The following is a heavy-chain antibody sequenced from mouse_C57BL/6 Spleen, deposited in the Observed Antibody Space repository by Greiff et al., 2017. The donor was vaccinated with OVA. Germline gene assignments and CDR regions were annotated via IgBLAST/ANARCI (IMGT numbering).Heavy chain of an antibody. CDR3: ARRDYDVCAY. CDR1: GYAFSSSW. Sequence: VQLQQSGPELVKPGASVKISCKASGYAFSSSWMNWVKQRPGKGLEWIGRIYPGDGDTNYNGKFKGKATLTADKSSSTAYMQLSSLTSEDSAVYFCARRDYDVCAYWGQGTLVTVSA. V-gene: IGHV1-82*01. CDR2: IYPGDGDT. J-gene: IGHJ3*01. D-gene: IGHD2-4*01.